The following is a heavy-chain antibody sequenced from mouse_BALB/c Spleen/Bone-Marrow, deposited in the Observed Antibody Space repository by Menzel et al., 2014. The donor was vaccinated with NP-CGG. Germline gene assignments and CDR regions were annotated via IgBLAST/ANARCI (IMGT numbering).Heavy chain of an antibody. D-gene: IGHD2-1*01. V-gene: IGHV1-37*01. CDR2: INPYNGDT. CDR3: GSRGNYDEGRY. J-gene: IGHJ4*01. CDR1: GYSFTGYF. Sequence: VQLQQSGPELVKPGASVKISCKASGYSFTGYFMNWVKQSPGKSLEWIGRINPYNGDTFYNQKFKGKATLTVDKSSSTAHMELLSLTSEDSAVYYCGSRGNYDEGRYWGQGTSVTVSS.